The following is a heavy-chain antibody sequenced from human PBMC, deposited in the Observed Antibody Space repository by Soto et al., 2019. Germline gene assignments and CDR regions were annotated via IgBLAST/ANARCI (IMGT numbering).Heavy chain of an antibody. D-gene: IGHD2-15*01. CDR1: GGSISSGGYY. Sequence: SETLSLTCTVSGGSISSGGYYWSWIRQHPGKGLEWIGYIYYSGSTYYNPSLKSRVTISVDTSKNQFSLKLSSVTAADTAVYYCAREVFTSPVVVAATQPRPYYYYGMDVWGQGTTVTVSS. V-gene: IGHV4-31*03. CDR2: IYYSGST. J-gene: IGHJ6*02. CDR3: AREVFTSPVVVAATQPRPYYYYGMDV.